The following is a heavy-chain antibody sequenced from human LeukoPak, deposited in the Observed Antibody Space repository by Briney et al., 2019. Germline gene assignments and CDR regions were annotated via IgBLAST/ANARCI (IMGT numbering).Heavy chain of an antibody. V-gene: IGHV3-13*01. D-gene: IGHD6-19*01. CDR2: IGTAGDT. Sequence: GGSLRLSCAASGFTLSSYDMHWVRQATGKGLEWVSAIGTAGDTYYPGSVKGRFTISRENVKNSLYLQMNNLRAEDTAVYYCARGYSSGWYHWGQGTLVTVSS. J-gene: IGHJ5*02. CDR3: ARGYSSGWYH. CDR1: GFTLSSYD.